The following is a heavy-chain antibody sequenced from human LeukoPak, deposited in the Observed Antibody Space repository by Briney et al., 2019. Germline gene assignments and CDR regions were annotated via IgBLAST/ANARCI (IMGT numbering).Heavy chain of an antibody. CDR2: ISFDGSNK. CDR3: ARTYDFGRGPPGDAFDN. CDR1: GFTFSAYD. Sequence: GGSLRLSCSASGFTFSAYDMHWVRQAPGKGLEWVAVISFDGSNKYYADSVTGRFTISRDNSKNTLFLQMNSLRADDTAVYYCARTYDFGRGPPGDAFDNWGPGTSVIVSS. V-gene: IGHV3-30*03. D-gene: IGHD3-3*01. J-gene: IGHJ3*02.